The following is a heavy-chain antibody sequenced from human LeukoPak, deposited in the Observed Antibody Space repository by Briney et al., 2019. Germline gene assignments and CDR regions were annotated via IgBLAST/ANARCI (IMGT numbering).Heavy chain of an antibody. CDR2: IYTSGST. CDR1: GGSISSYY. CDR3: ARDEGCTNGVCQPYYFDY. D-gene: IGHD2-8*01. V-gene: IGHV4-4*07. Sequence: SETLSLTCTVSGGSISSYYWSWIRQPAGKGLEWIGRIYTSGSTNYNPSLKSRVTMSVDTSKNQFSLKLSSVTAADTAVYYCARDEGCTNGVCQPYYFDYWGQGTLVTVSS. J-gene: IGHJ4*02.